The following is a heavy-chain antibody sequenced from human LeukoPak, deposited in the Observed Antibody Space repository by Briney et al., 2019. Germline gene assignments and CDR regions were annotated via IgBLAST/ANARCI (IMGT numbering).Heavy chain of an antibody. J-gene: IGHJ4*02. V-gene: IGHV3-7*05. CDR2: INLDGSEK. CDR1: GFTFIKYW. CDR3: AAYGIAVSALDY. D-gene: IGHD6-19*01. Sequence: GALSLSCVVSGFTFIKYWMTWARQAPGKGLEWVANINLDGSEKYYLDSVKDRFTISRDNANNSLYLQMNSLRAEDTAVYYCAAYGIAVSALDYWGQGTLVTVSS.